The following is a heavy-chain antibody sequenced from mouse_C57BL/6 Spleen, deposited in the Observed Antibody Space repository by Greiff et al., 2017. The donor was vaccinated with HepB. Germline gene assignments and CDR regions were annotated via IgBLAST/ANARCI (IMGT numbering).Heavy chain of an antibody. CDR1: GYTFTSYT. D-gene: IGHD2-5*01. Sequence: QVQLQQSGAELARPGASVKMSCKASGYTFTSYTMHWVKQRPGQGLEWIGYINPSSGYTKYNQKFKDKATLTADKSSSTAYMQLSSLTSEDSAVYYCARSYSNKWYFDVWGTGTTVTVSS. CDR3: ARSYSNKWYFDV. V-gene: IGHV1-4*01. J-gene: IGHJ1*03. CDR2: INPSSGYT.